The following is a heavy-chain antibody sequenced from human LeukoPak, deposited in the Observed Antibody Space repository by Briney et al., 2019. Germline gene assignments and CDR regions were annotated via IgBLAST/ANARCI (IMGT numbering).Heavy chain of an antibody. D-gene: IGHD3-16*01. V-gene: IGHV3-9*01. Sequence: GGSLRLSCAASGFTFDDYAMHWVRQAPGKGLEWVSGISWNSGSIGYADSVKGRFTISRDNAKNSLYLQMNSLRAEDTALYYCAKDTDYVWGSLDYWGQGTLVTVSS. CDR3: AKDTDYVWGSLDY. CDR1: GFTFDDYA. CDR2: ISWNSGSI. J-gene: IGHJ4*02.